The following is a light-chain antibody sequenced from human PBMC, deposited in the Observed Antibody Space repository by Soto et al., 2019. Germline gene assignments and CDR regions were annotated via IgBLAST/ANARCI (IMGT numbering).Light chain of an antibody. V-gene: IGLV2-14*01. Sequence: QSALTQPASVSGSPGQSITISCTGTSSDVGGYNYVSWYQQLPGKAPKLMIYEVSNRPSGVSNRFSGSKSGNTAPLTISGLQAEDEADYYCSSYTSCSTLPYVFGTGTKVTVL. CDR2: EVS. CDR1: SSDVGGYNY. CDR3: SSYTSCSTLPYV. J-gene: IGLJ1*01.